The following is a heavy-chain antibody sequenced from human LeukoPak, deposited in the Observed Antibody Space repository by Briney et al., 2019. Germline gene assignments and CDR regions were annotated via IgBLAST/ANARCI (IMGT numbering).Heavy chain of an antibody. CDR1: GFTFSSYG. J-gene: IGHJ4*02. V-gene: IGHV3-33*05. D-gene: IGHD4-17*01. CDR3: AREVRNYGDYFDY. CDR2: ISYDGSNK. Sequence: GGSLRLSCAASGFTFSSYGMHWVRQAPGKGLEWVAVISYDGSNKYYADSVKGRFTISRDNSKNTLYLQMNSLRAEDTAVYYCAREVRNYGDYFDYWGQGTLVTVSS.